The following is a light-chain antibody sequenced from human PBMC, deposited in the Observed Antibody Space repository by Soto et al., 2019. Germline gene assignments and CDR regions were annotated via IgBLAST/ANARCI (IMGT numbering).Light chain of an antibody. CDR1: QSISSW. J-gene: IGKJ1*01. CDR2: DAS. Sequence: DIQMTQSPSTLSASVGDRVTITCRASQSISSWLAWYQQKPGKAPKLLIYDASSLESGVPSRFSGSGSGTGFTLTISSLQPDDFATYYCQQYNCYPVTFGQGTKVEIK. V-gene: IGKV1-5*01. CDR3: QQYNCYPVT.